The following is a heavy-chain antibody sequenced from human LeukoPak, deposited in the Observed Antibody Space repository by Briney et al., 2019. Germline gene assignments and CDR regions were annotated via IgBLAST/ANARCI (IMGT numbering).Heavy chain of an antibody. D-gene: IGHD7-27*01. Sequence: SVKVPCRASGCTFINYAISLVRQAPGQGLEWMGRIIPTFGTANYAQKFPGRVTITTDESTSTAYMGLSIMRSEDTAVYYCVRVTHSGAFAIWGERTTLTASS. J-gene: IGHJ3*02. CDR1: GCTFINYA. CDR2: IIPTFGTA. V-gene: IGHV1-69*05. CDR3: VRVTHSGAFAI.